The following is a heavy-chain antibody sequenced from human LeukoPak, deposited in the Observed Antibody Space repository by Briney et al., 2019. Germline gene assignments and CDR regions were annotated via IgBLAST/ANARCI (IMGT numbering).Heavy chain of an antibody. CDR3: ARGIGDRGVINY. CDR2: INGVGNT. D-gene: IGHD3-10*01. Sequence: GGSLRLSCAASGFTFDDYAMHWVRQAPGKGLEWVSLINGVGNTYYADSVKGRFTISRDNFKNTLYLQINSLRAEDTAVYYCARGIGDRGVINYWGQGTLVTVSS. J-gene: IGHJ4*02. CDR1: GFTFDDYA. V-gene: IGHV3-43*02.